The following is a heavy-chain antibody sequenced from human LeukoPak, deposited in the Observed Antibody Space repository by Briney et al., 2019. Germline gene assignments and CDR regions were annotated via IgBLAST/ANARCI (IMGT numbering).Heavy chain of an antibody. CDR3: ARVGPGESADY. CDR2: IKQDGSEK. CDR1: GFTFSSYW. Sequence: GGSLRLSCAASGFTFSSYWMSWVRQAPGKGLEWVANIKQDGSEKYYADSVKGRFTISRDNSKNTLYLQMNSLRAEDTAVYYCARVGPGESADYWGQGTLVTVSS. V-gene: IGHV3-7*01. D-gene: IGHD3-10*01. J-gene: IGHJ4*02.